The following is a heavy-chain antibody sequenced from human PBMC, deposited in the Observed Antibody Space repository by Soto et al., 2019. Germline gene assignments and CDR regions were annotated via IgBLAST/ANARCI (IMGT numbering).Heavy chain of an antibody. D-gene: IGHD3-22*01. CDR2: IDPSDSYT. Sequence: GESLKISCEGSGYSFTSSWISWVLQMPGKGLEWMGRIDPSDSYTNYSPSFQGHVTISADKSISTAYLQWSSLKASDTAMYYCARHGGYHDSSGYDAFDIWGQGTMVTV. CDR3: ARHGGYHDSSGYDAFDI. J-gene: IGHJ3*02. CDR1: GYSFTSSW. V-gene: IGHV5-10-1*01.